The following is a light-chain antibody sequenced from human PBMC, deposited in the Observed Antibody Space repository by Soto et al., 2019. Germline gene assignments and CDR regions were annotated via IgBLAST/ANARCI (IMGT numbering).Light chain of an antibody. CDR3: ASYTGISSSGV. CDR2: EVN. CDR1: GSDVGSYKY. J-gene: IGLJ1*01. V-gene: IGLV2-14*03. Sequence: ALTQPASVSGSPGHSITISCTGTGSDVGSYKYVSWYQQHPGKAPNLIIFEVNNRPSGVSDRFSGSKSGNTASLIISGLQAADEADYYCASYTGISSSGVFGNETKVTV.